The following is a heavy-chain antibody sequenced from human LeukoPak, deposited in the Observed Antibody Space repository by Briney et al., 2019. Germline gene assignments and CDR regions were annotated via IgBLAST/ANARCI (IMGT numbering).Heavy chain of an antibody. D-gene: IGHD2-21*01. Sequence: GGSLRLSCAASGFTFSSYWMSWVRQAPGKGLEWVANIKQDGSEKYYVDSVKGRFTISRDNAKNSLYLQMNSLRAEDTAVYYCARVSDCGGDCYPGLFDYWGQGTLVTVSS. J-gene: IGHJ4*02. V-gene: IGHV3-7*01. CDR2: IKQDGSEK. CDR3: ARVSDCGGDCYPGLFDY. CDR1: GFTFSSYW.